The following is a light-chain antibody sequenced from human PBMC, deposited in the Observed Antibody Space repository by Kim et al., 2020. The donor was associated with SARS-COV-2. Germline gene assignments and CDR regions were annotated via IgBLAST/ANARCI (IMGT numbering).Light chain of an antibody. J-gene: IGLJ2*01. CDR1: SSDIGAYNY. Sequence: GQSITISCIGTSSDIGAYNYVSWYQQHPRKAPKRMIYDVSHRPSGVSHRFSGSKSGSTASLTISGLQAQDEADYYSSSYTISSTLRFGGGTQLTVL. CDR2: DVS. V-gene: IGLV2-14*04. CDR3: SSYTISSTLR.